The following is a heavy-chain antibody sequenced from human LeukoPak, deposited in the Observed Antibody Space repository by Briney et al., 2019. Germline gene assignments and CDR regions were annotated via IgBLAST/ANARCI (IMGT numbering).Heavy chain of an antibody. V-gene: IGHV7-4-1*02. D-gene: IGHD2-15*01. CDR1: GYTFIDYA. Sequence: GASVKVSCKASGYTFIDYAMNWVRLAPGQGLEWLGWMNTNTGNPTYAQGFTGRFVFSLDTSVSTAYLQINSLKAEDTAVYYCTRGLGYCSGGNCSPEYYYHYYMDVWGKGTTVTVS. CDR2: MNTNTGNP. CDR3: TRGLGYCSGGNCSPEYYYHYYMDV. J-gene: IGHJ6*03.